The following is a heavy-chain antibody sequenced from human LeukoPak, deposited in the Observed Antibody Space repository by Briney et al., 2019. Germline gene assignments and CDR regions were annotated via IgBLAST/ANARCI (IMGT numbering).Heavy chain of an antibody. V-gene: IGHV3-53*01. CDR2: IYSGGST. Sequence: PGGSLRLSCAASGFTVSSNYMSWVRQAPGKGLERVSVIYSGGSTYYADSVKGRFTISRDNSKNTLYLQMNSLRAEDTAVYYCADSVEGDYAFDYWGQGTLVTVSS. CDR3: ADSVEGDYAFDY. J-gene: IGHJ4*02. CDR1: GFTVSSNY. D-gene: IGHD3-16*01.